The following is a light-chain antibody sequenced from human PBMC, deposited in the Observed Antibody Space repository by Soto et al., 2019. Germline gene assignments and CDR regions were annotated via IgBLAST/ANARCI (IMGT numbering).Light chain of an antibody. J-gene: IGKJ1*01. CDR2: ATS. Sequence: DLQMTQSPSSVSASVGDRVIITCRASQDISRWLAWYQQKPGRAPQLLIYATSNLQSGVPSRFSGSGSGTDFTLTISNLHPEDFATYYCQQANTFPHTLGEGTRVEIK. CDR3: QQANTFPHT. CDR1: QDISRW. V-gene: IGKV1-12*01.